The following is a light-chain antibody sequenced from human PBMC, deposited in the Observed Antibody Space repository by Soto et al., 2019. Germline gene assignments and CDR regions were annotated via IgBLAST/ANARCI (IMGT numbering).Light chain of an antibody. CDR1: QSVSSSY. Sequence: EIVLTQSPGTLSLSPGDRATLSCRASQSVSSSYLAWYQQKPGQAPGLLIYGASSRATGIPDRFSGSGSGTEFTLTISSLQSEDFVVYYCQQYNSWPPITFGQGTRLEIK. CDR2: GAS. CDR3: QQYNSWPPIT. V-gene: IGKV3-20*01. J-gene: IGKJ5*01.